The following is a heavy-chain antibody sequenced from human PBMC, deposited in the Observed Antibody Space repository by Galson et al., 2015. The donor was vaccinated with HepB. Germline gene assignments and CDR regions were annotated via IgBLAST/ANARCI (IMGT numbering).Heavy chain of an antibody. D-gene: IGHD1-1*01. Sequence: SVKVSCKASGFTFTKYQIHWVRQAPGQGLEWMGIARPSGVNTKYAQKFVGRVTLTSDTSTNTVYMELRSLRFEDTAVYYCARDYWSGILMPFNWFDSWGQGTLVTVSS. V-gene: IGHV1-46*01. CDR3: ARDYWSGILMPFNWFDS. J-gene: IGHJ5*01. CDR1: GFTFTKYQ. CDR2: ARPSGVNT.